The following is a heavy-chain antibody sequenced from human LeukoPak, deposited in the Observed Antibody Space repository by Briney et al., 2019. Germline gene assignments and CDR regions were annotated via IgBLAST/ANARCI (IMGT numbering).Heavy chain of an antibody. Sequence: GGSLRLSCAASGFSVNSKYMSWVRQAPGKGLEWVAVIYSGNSGGSTFYADSVRGRFTISRDDAKNTVYLQMNNLRAEDTAVYYCVRGGPSTWSWGQGTLVTVSS. CDR1: GFSVNSKY. CDR3: VRGGPSTWS. V-gene: IGHV3-53*01. CDR2: IYSGNSGGST. J-gene: IGHJ5*02. D-gene: IGHD2-15*01.